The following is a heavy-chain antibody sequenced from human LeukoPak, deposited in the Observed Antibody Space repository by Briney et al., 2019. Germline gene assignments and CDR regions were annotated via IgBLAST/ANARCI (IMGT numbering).Heavy chain of an antibody. D-gene: IGHD3-10*01. CDR3: ARAAYYYGSGSYIYYFDY. Sequence: GGSLRLSCAASGFTVSSNYMSWVRQAPGKGLEWVSVIYSGGSTYYADSVKGRFTISRDNSKNTLYLQMNSLRAEDTAVYYCARAAYYYGSGSYIYYFDYWGQGTLVTVSS. J-gene: IGHJ4*02. V-gene: IGHV3-53*01. CDR1: GFTVSSNY. CDR2: IYSGGST.